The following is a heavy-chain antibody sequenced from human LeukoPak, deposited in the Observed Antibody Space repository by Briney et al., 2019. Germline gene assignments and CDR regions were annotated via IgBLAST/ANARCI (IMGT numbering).Heavy chain of an antibody. Sequence: GGSLRLSCAASGFTFDDYAMHWVRQAPGKGLEWVSLISWDGGSTYYADSVKGRFTISRDNSKNSLYLQMNSLRAEDTAVYYCARDFPRGYCGGDCNYWGQGTLVTVSS. D-gene: IGHD2-21*02. V-gene: IGHV3-43D*03. CDR2: ISWDGGST. CDR1: GFTFDDYA. CDR3: ARDFPRGYCGGDCNY. J-gene: IGHJ4*02.